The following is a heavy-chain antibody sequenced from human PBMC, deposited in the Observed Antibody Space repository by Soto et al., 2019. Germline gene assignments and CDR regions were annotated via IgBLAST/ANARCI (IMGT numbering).Heavy chain of an antibody. V-gene: IGHV4-59*01. D-gene: IGHD6-19*01. J-gene: IGHJ6*02. Sequence: SETLSLTCTVSGGSISSYYWSWIRQPPGKGLEWIGYIYYSGSTNYNPSLKSRVTISVDTSKNQFSLKLSSVTAADTAVYYCARTYSSGLYDVGGMDVWGQGTTVTVSS. CDR2: IYYSGST. CDR3: ARTYSSGLYDVGGMDV. CDR1: GGSISSYY.